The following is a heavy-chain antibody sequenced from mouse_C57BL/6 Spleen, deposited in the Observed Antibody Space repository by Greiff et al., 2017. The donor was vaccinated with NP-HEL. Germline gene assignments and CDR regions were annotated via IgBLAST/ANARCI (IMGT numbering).Heavy chain of an antibody. J-gene: IGHJ3*01. CDR1: GFTFSSYG. CDR2: ISSGGSYT. CDR3: ARLTPYYGSSSFAY. V-gene: IGHV5-6*01. D-gene: IGHD1-1*01. Sequence: EVNVVESGGDLVKPGGSLKLSCAASGFTFSSYGMSWVRQTPDKRLEWVATISSGGSYTYYPDSVKGRFTISRDNAKNTLYLQMSSLKSEDTAMYYCARLTPYYGSSSFAYWGQGTLVTVSA.